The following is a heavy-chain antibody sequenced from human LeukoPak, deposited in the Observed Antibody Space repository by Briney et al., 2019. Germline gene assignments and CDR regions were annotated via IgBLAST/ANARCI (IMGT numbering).Heavy chain of an antibody. CDR3: ARIGYSSGWYSVYYFDY. V-gene: IGHV5-51*01. D-gene: IGHD6-19*01. Sequence: GASLQISCEGSGSIFTSYWIGWVRQLPGKGLEWMGIIYPGDSDTRYSPSFQGQVTISADKSISTAYLQWSSLKASDTAMYYCARIGYSSGWYSVYYFDYWGQGTLVTVSS. CDR1: GSIFTSYW. J-gene: IGHJ4*02. CDR2: IYPGDSDT.